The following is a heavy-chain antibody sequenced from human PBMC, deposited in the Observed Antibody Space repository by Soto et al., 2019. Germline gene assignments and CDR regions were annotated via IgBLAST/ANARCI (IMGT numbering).Heavy chain of an antibody. CDR3: ARLGLAAAGLRPFDY. Sequence: QLQLQESGPGLVKPSETLSLTCTVSGGSISSSSYYWGWIRQPPGKGLEWIGSIYYSGSTYYNPSLKSRVTISVDTSQHQFPLQLSSVTHADTAVYYCARLGLAAAGLRPFDYLGQGTLVTVSS. V-gene: IGHV4-39*01. D-gene: IGHD6-13*01. CDR2: IYYSGST. CDR1: GGSISSSSYY. J-gene: IGHJ4*02.